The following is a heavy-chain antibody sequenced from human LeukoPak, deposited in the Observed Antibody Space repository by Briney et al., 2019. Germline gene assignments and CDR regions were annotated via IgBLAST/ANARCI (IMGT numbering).Heavy chain of an antibody. CDR3: ASRYYYDSGGAFDI. Sequence: GGSLRLSCAASGFTFSSYWMHWVRQAPGKGLVWVSRINSDGSSTIYADSVKGRFTISRDNAKNTLYLQMNSLRAEDTAVYYCASRYYYDSGGAFDIWGQGTMVTVSS. CDR1: GFTFSSYW. V-gene: IGHV3-74*01. D-gene: IGHD3-22*01. J-gene: IGHJ3*02. CDR2: INSDGSST.